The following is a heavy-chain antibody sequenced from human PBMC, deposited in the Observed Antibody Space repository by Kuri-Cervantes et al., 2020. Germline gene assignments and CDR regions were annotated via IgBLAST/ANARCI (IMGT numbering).Heavy chain of an antibody. CDR1: GGSFSDYY. CDR3: ARDEGQQLVLDY. CDR2: INHSGST. Sequence: GSLRLSCAVYGGSFSDYYWSWIRQPPGKGLEWIGEINHSGSTNYNPSLKSRVTISVDTSKNQFSLKLSSVTAADTAVYYCARDEGQQLVLDYWGQGTLVTVSS. V-gene: IGHV4-34*01. D-gene: IGHD6-13*01. J-gene: IGHJ4*02.